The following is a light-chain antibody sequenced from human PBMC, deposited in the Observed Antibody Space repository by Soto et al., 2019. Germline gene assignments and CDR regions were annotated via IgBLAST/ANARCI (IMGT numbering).Light chain of an antibody. Sequence: IAMTQSPATLSVSPGERVTLSCRASQNIYSNIAWYQQRPGQAPRLLIYRASTRATGVPARFSGSGSGTDFTLTISSLQSEDFTVYSCLQYHNLWAFGQGTKVEIK. CDR1: QNIYSN. J-gene: IGKJ1*01. V-gene: IGKV3-15*01. CDR2: RAS. CDR3: LQYHNLWA.